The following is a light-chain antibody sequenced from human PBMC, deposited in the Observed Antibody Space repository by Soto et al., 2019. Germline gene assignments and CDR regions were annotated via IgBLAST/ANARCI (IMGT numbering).Light chain of an antibody. CDR3: KERSPGPPPP. J-gene: IGKJ4*01. V-gene: IGKV3-11*02. CDR1: QSVGSY. Sequence: EIVVTQSPATLSLSPGERATLSCRTSQSVGSYLAWYQKKPGKAPRLLIYDASNRATGIPARFSGSGSGRDFPPPLRRLRPEGFGGVYCKERSPGPPPPFGGGTQGGIK. CDR2: DAS.